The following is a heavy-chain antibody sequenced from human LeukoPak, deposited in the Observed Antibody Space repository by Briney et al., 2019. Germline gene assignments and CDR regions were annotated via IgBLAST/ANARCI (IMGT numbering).Heavy chain of an antibody. CDR2: IYYSGNS. CDR3: ARDLGYCSTASCYAWFDP. Sequence: SETLSLTCTVSGGSISSYYWSWIRQPPGKGLEWIGYIYYSGNSNNNPSLNSRVTISVDTSKNQFSLRLSSVTAADTAIYYCARDLGYCSTASCYAWFDPWGQGTLVTVSS. CDR1: GGSISSYY. V-gene: IGHV4-59*01. D-gene: IGHD2-2*01. J-gene: IGHJ5*02.